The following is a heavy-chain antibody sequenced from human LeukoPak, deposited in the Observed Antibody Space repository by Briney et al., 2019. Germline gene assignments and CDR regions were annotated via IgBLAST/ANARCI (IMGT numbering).Heavy chain of an antibody. V-gene: IGHV3-48*04. J-gene: IGHJ6*03. Sequence: GGSLRLSCAASGFSFSTYAMNWVRHAPGKGLEWLPYFSGSSNNIYYADSVKGRFTVSRDNAKNSLHLQMNSLRTEDTAVYCCASGGPCSSINYYYYCYMDVWGKGTTVTVSS. D-gene: IGHD2-2*01. CDR2: FSGSSNNI. CDR3: ASGGPCSSINYYYYCYMDV. CDR1: GFSFSTYA.